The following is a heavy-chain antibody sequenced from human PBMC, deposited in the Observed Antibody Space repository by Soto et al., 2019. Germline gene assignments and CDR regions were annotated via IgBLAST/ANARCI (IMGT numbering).Heavy chain of an antibody. CDR1: GFTFRSYW. V-gene: IGHV3-74*01. CDR2: TNSDESTT. CDR3: VRDLGGLTLGY. D-gene: IGHD3-16*01. Sequence: EVQLVESGGTLVQPGGFLRLSCAASGFTFRSYWMHWVRQAPGKGLVWVSRTNSDESTTTYADSVKGRFTISRDNAKNTLYLQMDSLRVEDTAVYYCVRDLGGLTLGYWGQGTLVTVSS. J-gene: IGHJ4*02.